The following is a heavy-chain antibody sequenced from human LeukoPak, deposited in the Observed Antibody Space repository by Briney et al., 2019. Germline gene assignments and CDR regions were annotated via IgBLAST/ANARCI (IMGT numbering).Heavy chain of an antibody. V-gene: IGHV3-23*01. CDR1: GFTFSSYA. CDR2: ISGSGGST. D-gene: IGHD3-10*01. Sequence: GGSLRLSCAASGFTFSSYAMSWVRQAPGKGLEWVSAISGSGGSTYYADSVKGRFTISRDNSKNTPYLQMNSLRAEDTAVYYCAKLYGSGSWDYYYGMDVWGKGTTVTVSS. CDR3: AKLYGSGSWDYYYGMDV. J-gene: IGHJ6*04.